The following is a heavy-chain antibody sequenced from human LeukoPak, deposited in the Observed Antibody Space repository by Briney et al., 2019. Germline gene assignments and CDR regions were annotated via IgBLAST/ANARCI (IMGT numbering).Heavy chain of an antibody. J-gene: IGHJ3*02. CDR3: ARIRDGYNDAYDI. D-gene: IGHD5-24*01. CDR2: INPNSGAT. Sequence: ASVKVSCKASGYTFTGYYIHWVRQAPGQGLEWMGWINPNSGATKYAQKFQGRVTMTRDTSDNTAYMELSSLRSEDTAVYYCARIRDGYNDAYDIWGQGTMVTVPS. V-gene: IGHV1-2*02. CDR1: GYTFTGYY.